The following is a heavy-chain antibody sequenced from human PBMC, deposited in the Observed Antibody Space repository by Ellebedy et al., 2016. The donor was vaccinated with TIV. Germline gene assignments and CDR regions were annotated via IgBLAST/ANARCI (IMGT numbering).Heavy chain of an antibody. Sequence: SETLSLXXTVSGGSISSGGYYWSWIRQPPGKGLEWIGYIYYSGSTNYNPSLKSRVTISVDTSKNQFSLKLSSVTAADTAVYYCASGEMYSSSWYPIDYWGQGTLVTVSS. D-gene: IGHD6-13*01. V-gene: IGHV4-61*08. CDR1: GGSISSGGYY. CDR2: IYYSGST. CDR3: ASGEMYSSSWYPIDY. J-gene: IGHJ4*02.